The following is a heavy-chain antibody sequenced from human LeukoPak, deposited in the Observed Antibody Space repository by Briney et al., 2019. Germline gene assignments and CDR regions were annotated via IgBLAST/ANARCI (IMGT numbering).Heavy chain of an antibody. J-gene: IGHJ4*02. CDR2: IYTRGST. Sequence: SETLSLTCSVSDGSICSYYWSWIRQPPRKGPGLIGSIYTRGSTNYIPCLNSRVTISSDTSKNQFSLNLISVTAADTTVYYSARQPVPGTYYFDYWGQGTLVTVSS. CDR1: DGSICSYY. CDR3: ARQPVPGTYYFDY. V-gene: IGHV4-4*09. D-gene: IGHD6-19*01.